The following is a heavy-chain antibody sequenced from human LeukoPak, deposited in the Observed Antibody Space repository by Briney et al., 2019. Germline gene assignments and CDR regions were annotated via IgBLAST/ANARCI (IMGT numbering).Heavy chain of an antibody. CDR2: IYYSGST. Sequence: TETLSLTCTVSGGSISSSSYYWGWIRQPPGKGLEWIGSIYYSGSTYYNPSLKSRVTISVDTSKNQFSLKLSSVTAADTAAYYCAREVMAGTYYFDYWGQGTLVTVSS. CDR1: GGSISSSSYY. J-gene: IGHJ4*02. CDR3: AREVMAGTYYFDY. V-gene: IGHV4-39*07. D-gene: IGHD3-16*01.